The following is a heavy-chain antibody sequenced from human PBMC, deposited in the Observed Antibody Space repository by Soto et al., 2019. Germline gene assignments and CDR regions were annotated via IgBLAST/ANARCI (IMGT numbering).Heavy chain of an antibody. J-gene: IGHJ4*02. D-gene: IGHD3-16*02. Sequence: QVQLVQSGAEEKKPGASVKVSCQASGYTFTAYAIHWVRQDPGQRLEWMGWINAGNGNTSYLQKFQTRITITRDTAASTAYMELSSLTFADTAVYFCARSAISPFGGLIGPFDYWGQGNLVAVSS. CDR2: INAGNGNT. V-gene: IGHV1-3*05. CDR3: ARSAISPFGGLIGPFDY. CDR1: GYTFTAYA.